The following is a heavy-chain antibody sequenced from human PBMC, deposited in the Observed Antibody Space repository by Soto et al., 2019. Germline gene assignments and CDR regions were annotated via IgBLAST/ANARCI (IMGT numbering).Heavy chain of an antibody. CDR2: IIPIFGTA. CDR3: ARGTLRFLEWFPSGY. D-gene: IGHD3-3*01. Sequence: QVQLVQSGAEVKKPGSSVKVSCKASGGTFSSYAISWVRQAPGQGLEWMGGIIPIFGTANYAQKFQGRVTSTADESTXTAYMELSSLRSEDTAVYYCARGTLRFLEWFPSGYWGQGTLVTVSS. J-gene: IGHJ4*02. V-gene: IGHV1-69*12. CDR1: GGTFSSYA.